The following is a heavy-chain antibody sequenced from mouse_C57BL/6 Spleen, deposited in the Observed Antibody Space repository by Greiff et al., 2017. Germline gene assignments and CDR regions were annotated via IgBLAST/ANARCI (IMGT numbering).Heavy chain of an antibody. J-gene: IGHJ2*01. CDR3: ARQGGRYFDD. CDR2: ISSGGSYT. V-gene: IGHV5-6*01. Sequence: EVQGVESGGDLVKPGGSLKLSCAASGFTFSSYGMSWVRQTPDKRLEWVANISSGGSYTYYPDSVKGRFTITRDNAKNTLYLQMSSLKSEDTAMYYCARQGGRYFDDWGQGTTLTVSS. CDR1: GFTFSSYG.